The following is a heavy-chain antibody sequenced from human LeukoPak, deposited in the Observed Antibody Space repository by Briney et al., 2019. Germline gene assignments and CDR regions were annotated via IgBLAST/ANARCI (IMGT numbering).Heavy chain of an antibody. V-gene: IGHV1-18*01. D-gene: IGHD3-16*02. CDR2: ISAYNGNT. CDR1: GYTFTSYG. CDR3: ARDSVDCLLRLGELSLDY. J-gene: IGHJ4*02. Sequence: ASVKVSCKASGYTFTSYGISWVRQAPGQGLEWMGWISAYNGNTNYAQKLQGRVTMTTDTSTSTAYMELRSLRSDGTAVYYCARDSVDCLLRLGELSLDYWGQGTLVTVSS.